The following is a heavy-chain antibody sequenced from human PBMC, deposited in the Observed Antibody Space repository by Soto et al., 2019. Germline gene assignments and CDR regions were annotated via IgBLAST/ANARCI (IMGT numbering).Heavy chain of an antibody. D-gene: IGHD3-22*01. V-gene: IGHV3-64D*06. CDR2: IYSNGGST. Sequence: GGSLRLSCSASGFTFSNYAMHWVRQAPGKGLEYVSAIYSNGGSTFYADSVRGRFTISRDSSKNTLYLQMSSLRAEDTAVYYCVKDRYYYDSSAYRSAYWGQGTLVTVS. CDR3: VKDRYYYDSSAYRSAY. CDR1: GFTFSNYA. J-gene: IGHJ4*02.